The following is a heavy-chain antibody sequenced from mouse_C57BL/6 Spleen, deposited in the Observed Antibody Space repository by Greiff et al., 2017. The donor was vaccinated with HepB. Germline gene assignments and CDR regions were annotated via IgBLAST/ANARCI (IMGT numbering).Heavy chain of an antibody. Sequence: EVQRVESEGGLVQPGSSMKLSCTASGFTFSDYYMAWVRQVPEKGLEWVANINYDGSSTYYLDSLKSRFIISRDNAKNILYLQMSSLKSEDTATYYCARLVGGFDYWGQGTTLTVSS. CDR1: GFTFSDYY. J-gene: IGHJ2*01. CDR3: ARLVGGFDY. CDR2: INYDGSST. V-gene: IGHV5-16*01. D-gene: IGHD1-1*01.